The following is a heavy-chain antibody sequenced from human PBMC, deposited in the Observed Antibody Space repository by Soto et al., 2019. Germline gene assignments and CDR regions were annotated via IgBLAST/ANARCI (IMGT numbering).Heavy chain of an antibody. CDR1: GFTFSTYA. Sequence: GGSLRLSCAASGFTFSTYAMHWVRQAPGKGLEWVAVISYDGSNKYYADSVKGRFTISRDNSKNTLYLQMNSLRVEDTAVYYCADRAPFSYWGQGTLVTVSS. V-gene: IGHV3-30-3*01. CDR3: ADRAPFSY. D-gene: IGHD3-3*01. CDR2: ISYDGSNK. J-gene: IGHJ4*02.